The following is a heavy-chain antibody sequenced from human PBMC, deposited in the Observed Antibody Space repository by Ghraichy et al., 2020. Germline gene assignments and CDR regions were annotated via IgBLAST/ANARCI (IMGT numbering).Heavy chain of an antibody. CDR3: AKDRLERWLQLEAFDI. J-gene: IGHJ3*02. D-gene: IGHD5-24*01. CDR2: IRYDGSNK. V-gene: IGHV3-30*02. Sequence: GGSLRLSCAASGFTFSSYGMHWVRQAPGKGLEWVAFIRYDGSNKYYADSVKGRFTISRDSSKNTLYLQMNSLRAEDTAVYYCAKDRLERWLQLEAFDIWGQGTMVTVSS. CDR1: GFTFSSYG.